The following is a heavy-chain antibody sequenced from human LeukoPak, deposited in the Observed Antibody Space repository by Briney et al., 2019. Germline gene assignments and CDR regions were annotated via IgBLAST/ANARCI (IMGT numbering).Heavy chain of an antibody. CDR3: ARGGRSSGWMRGGYFDY. D-gene: IGHD6-19*01. CDR1: GGSISRYH. Sequence: PSETLSLTCTVSGGSISRYHWSWIRQPPGKALEWIGYIYYSGSTNYNPSLKSRVTISVDTSKNQFSLKLSSVTAADTAVYYCARGGRSSGWMRGGYFDYWGQGTLVTVSS. V-gene: IGHV4-59*01. J-gene: IGHJ4*02. CDR2: IYYSGST.